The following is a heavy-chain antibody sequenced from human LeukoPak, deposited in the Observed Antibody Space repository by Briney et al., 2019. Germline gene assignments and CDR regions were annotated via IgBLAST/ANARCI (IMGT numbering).Heavy chain of an antibody. CDR3: ARRSILNT. V-gene: IGHV3-48*01. J-gene: IGHJ5*02. Sequence: PGGSLRLFCAASGFTFSSYSMKWVRQAPGKGLEWVSYISSSSSTIYYADSVKGRFTISRDNAKNSLYLQMNSLRAEDTAVYYCARRSILNTWGQGTLVTVSS. CDR2: ISSSSSTI. CDR1: GFTFSSYS.